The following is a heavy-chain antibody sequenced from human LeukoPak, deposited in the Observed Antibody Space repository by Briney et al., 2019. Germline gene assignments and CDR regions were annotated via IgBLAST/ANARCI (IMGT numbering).Heavy chain of an antibody. Sequence: GGSLRLSCAASGFTFSSYGMHWVRQAPGKGLDWVAVISYDGSNKYYADSVKGRFTISRDNSKNTLYLQMNSLRAEDTAVYYCAKDQPRYSYGDYFDYWGQGTLVTVSS. V-gene: IGHV3-30*18. D-gene: IGHD5-18*01. CDR1: GFTFSSYG. CDR2: ISYDGSNK. CDR3: AKDQPRYSYGDYFDY. J-gene: IGHJ4*02.